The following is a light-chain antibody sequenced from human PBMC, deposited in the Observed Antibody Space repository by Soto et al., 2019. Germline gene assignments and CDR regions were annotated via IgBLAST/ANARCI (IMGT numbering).Light chain of an antibody. Sequence: VLTQSPGTLSLSPGDRATLSCRASQSVSRTYLAWYQQRPGQAPRLLIYSSSSRASGIPDRFSGSGSGTDFTLTISRLEPEDVAVYYCQQYRTSPPTWTFGQGTKVDIK. V-gene: IGKV3-20*01. CDR1: QSVSRTY. CDR2: SSS. J-gene: IGKJ1*01. CDR3: QQYRTSPPTWT.